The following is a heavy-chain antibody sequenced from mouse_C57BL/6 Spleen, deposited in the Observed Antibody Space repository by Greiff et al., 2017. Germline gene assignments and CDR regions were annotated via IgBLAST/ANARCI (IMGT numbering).Heavy chain of an antibody. CDR1: GFTFSDFY. J-gene: IGHJ4*01. D-gene: IGHD1-1*01. V-gene: IGHV7-1*01. CDR3: ARDDYGRSAMDY. CDR2: SRNKANDYTT. Sequence: EVQGVESGGGLVQSGRSLRLSCATSGFTFSDFYMEWVRQAPGKGLEWIAASRNKANDYTTEYSASVKGRFFVSRDTSQSSLYLQMNALRAEDTAIYYCARDDYGRSAMDYWGQGTSVTVSS.